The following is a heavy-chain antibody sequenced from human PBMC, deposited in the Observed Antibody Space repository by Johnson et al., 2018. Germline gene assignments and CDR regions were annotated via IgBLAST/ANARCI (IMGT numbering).Heavy chain of an antibody. CDR2: IGGRGGDT. J-gene: IGHJ6*02. CDR3: GRGAGTATIYDGMDV. D-gene: IGHD1-7*01. Sequence: EVQLLETGGGLVQPGGSLRLSCAASGFTFSNYVMGWVRQAPGKGLEWVSAIGGRGGDTYSADSVKGRFASSRDNSKNTLYLQMNSLRAEDTAVDYCGRGAGTATIYDGMDVWGQGTTVTVS. V-gene: IGHV3-23*01. CDR1: GFTFSNYV.